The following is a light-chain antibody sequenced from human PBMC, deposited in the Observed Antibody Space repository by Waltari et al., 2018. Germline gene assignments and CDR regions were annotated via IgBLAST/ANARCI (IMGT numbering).Light chain of an antibody. CDR3: SSYTSSSTVV. CDR2: EVS. V-gene: IGLV2-14*01. Sequence: QSALTQPASVSGSPGQSITISCTGTSSDVGGYNYVSWYQQHPGKAPKLMIYEVSNRPSGGSTRFSGSKAGNTASLTSSGLQAEDEADYYCSSYTSSSTVVFGGGTKLTVL. CDR1: SSDVGGYNY. J-gene: IGLJ2*01.